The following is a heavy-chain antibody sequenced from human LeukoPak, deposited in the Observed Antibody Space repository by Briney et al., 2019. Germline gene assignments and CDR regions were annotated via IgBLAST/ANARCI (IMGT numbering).Heavy chain of an antibody. CDR3: SAQYSSSSVVDY. V-gene: IGHV3-21*05. Sequence: GGSLRLSCAASGFTFSSYSMNWVRQAPGKGLEWVSYISTTSSFTNYADSVKGRFTISRDNSKNTLYLQMNSLRAEDTATYYCSAQYSSSSVVDYWGQGTLVTVSS. J-gene: IGHJ4*02. CDR1: GFTFSSYS. CDR2: ISTTSSFT. D-gene: IGHD6-6*01.